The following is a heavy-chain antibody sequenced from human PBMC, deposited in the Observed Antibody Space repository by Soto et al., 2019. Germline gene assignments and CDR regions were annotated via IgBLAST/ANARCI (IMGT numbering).Heavy chain of an antibody. V-gene: IGHV3-30*18. D-gene: IGHD3-10*01. J-gene: IGHJ4*02. CDR1: GFTFSSYG. CDR2: ISYDGSNK. CDR3: AKDTLWFGELSPIDY. Sequence: QVQLVESGGGVVQPGRSLRLSCAASGFTFSSYGMHWVRQAPGKGLEWVAVISYDGSNKYYADSVKGRFTISRDNSKNTLYLQMNSLRAEDTAVYYCAKDTLWFGELSPIDYWGQGTLVTVSS.